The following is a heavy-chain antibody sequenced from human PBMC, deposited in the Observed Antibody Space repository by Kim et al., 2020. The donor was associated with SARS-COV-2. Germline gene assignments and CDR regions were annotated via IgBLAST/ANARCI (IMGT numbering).Heavy chain of an antibody. Sequence: GGSLRLSCAASGFTFSSYAMHWVRQAPGKGLEWVAVISYDGSNKYYADSVKGRFTISRDNSKNTLYLQMNSLRAEDTAVYYCARDGGDYVSSDGMDVWG. CDR1: GFTFSSYA. V-gene: IGHV3-30*04. J-gene: IGHJ6*02. CDR2: ISYDGSNK. D-gene: IGHD4-17*01. CDR3: ARDGGDYVSSDGMDV.